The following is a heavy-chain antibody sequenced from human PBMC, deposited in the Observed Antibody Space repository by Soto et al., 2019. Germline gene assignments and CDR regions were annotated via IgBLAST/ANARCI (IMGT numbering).Heavy chain of an antibody. CDR1: GYSFTSYW. D-gene: IGHD2-15*01. J-gene: IGHJ5*02. CDR3: ARSREDCSGGSCSWFDP. CDR2: IYPGDSDT. V-gene: IGHV5-51*01. Sequence: LKISCKGSGYSFTSYWIGWVRQMPGKGLEWMGIIYPGDSDTRYSPSFQGQVTISADKSISTAYLQWSSLKASDTAMYYCARSREDCSGGSCSWFDPWGQGTLVTVSS.